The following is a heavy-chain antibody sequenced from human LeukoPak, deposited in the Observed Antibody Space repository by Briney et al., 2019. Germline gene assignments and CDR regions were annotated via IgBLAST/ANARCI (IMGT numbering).Heavy chain of an antibody. D-gene: IGHD3-22*01. CDR3: ARGYLPYYYDSSGYYPLGY. V-gene: IGHV1-69*13. CDR1: GGTFSSYA. J-gene: IGHJ4*02. Sequence: SVKVSCKASGGTFSSYAISWVRQAPGQGLEWTGGIIPIFGTADYAQKFQGRVTITADESTSTAYMELSSLRSEDTAVYYCARGYLPYYYDSSGYYPLGYWGQGTLVTVSS. CDR2: IIPIFGTA.